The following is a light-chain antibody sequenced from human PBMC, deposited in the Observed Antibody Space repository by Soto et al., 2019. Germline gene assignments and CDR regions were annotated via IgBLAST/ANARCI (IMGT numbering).Light chain of an antibody. V-gene: IGKV3-11*01. CDR2: DGS. CDR1: QNLHSF. Sequence: IVLPQSPATLSVSPGERVTLSCRASQNLHSFLNWYQQRPGQAPRPLIYDGSKRAAGVPDRISGDGSGTDYTLTISSLEPEDFAVYYCQQRTRLPMTFGQVTRLAIK. CDR3: QQRTRLPMT. J-gene: IGKJ5*01.